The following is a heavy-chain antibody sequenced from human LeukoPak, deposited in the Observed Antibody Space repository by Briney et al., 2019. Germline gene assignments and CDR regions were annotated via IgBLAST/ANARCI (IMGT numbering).Heavy chain of an antibody. CDR3: ASGYCGGACQLGGVDM. V-gene: IGHV4-38-2*01. D-gene: IGHD2-21*02. J-gene: IGHJ3*02. CDR2: IHHSGIT. CDR1: GYSISSGFY. Sequence: SETLSLTCAASGYSISSGFYWGWSRQSPGKGLEWIASIHHSGITYYNPSLTSRVTISLDTSKNQFSLKLSSVTAADTAVYYCASGYCGGACQLGGVDMWGQGTMVTVSS.